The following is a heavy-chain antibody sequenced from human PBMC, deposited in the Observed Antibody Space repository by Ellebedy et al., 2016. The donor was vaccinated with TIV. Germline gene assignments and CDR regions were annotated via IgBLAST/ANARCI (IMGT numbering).Heavy chain of an antibody. Sequence: GESLKISCAASGFTFSGYAMSWVRQAPGKGLEWVSAISGSGGRTYYADSMKGRFTNSRENGMNSFYRQMNSLKAEDTAMYYCARATAGLDVWGKGTTFSVSS. J-gene: IGHJ6*04. CDR1: GFTFSGYA. CDR2: ISGSGGRT. CDR3: ARATAGLDV. V-gene: IGHV3-23*01.